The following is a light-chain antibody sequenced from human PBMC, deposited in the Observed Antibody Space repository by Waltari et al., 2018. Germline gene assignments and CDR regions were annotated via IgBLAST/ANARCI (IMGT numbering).Light chain of an antibody. CDR1: QDIYTY. V-gene: IGKV1-9*01. CDR2: AAS. J-gene: IGKJ2*01. CDR3: QQSYSTPYT. Sequence: IQLTQSPSALSASVGDRVTITCRATQDIYTYLAWYQQEPGKAPKLLIYAASTLQSGVPSRFSGSGSGTDFTLTISSLQPEDFATYYCQQSYSTPYTFGQGTRLEIK.